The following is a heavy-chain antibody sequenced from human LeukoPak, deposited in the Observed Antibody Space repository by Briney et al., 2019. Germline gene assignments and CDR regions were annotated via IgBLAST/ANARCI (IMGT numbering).Heavy chain of an antibody. CDR1: GGSFSGYY. V-gene: IGHV4-34*01. Sequence: PSETLSLTCAVYGGSFSGYYWSWIRQPPGKGLEWIGEINHSGSTNYNPSLKSRVTISVDTSKNQFSLKLSSVTAADTAVYYCAREGRITMVRGPRRAFDIWGQGTMVTVSS. CDR3: AREGRITMVRGPRRAFDI. D-gene: IGHD3-10*01. J-gene: IGHJ3*02. CDR2: INHSGST.